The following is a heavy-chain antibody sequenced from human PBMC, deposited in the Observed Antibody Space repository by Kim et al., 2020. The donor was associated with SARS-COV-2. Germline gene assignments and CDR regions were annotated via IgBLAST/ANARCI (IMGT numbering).Heavy chain of an antibody. CDR1: GITVTTNY. D-gene: IGHD6-13*01. J-gene: IGHJ4*01. CDR3: ARKPDSSTGLDY. V-gene: IGHV3-66*01. CDR2: IYSGGTT. Sequence: GGSLRISCAVSGITVTTNYMNWVRQAPGKGLEWVSTIYSGGTTYYADSVKGRFTISRDTSKNTLYFQMDSLRDEDTAVYYCARKPDSSTGLDYWGPGTLVTVSA.